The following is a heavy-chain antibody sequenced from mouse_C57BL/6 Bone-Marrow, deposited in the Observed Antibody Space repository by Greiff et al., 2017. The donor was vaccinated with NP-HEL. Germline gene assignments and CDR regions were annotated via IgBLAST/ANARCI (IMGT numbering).Heavy chain of an antibody. Sequence: VQLQQPGAELVKPGASVKLSCKASGYTFTSYWMQWVNQRPGQGLEWIGEIDPSDSYTNYNQKFKGKATLTVDTSSSTAYMQLSSLTSEDSAVYYCARPIYYDYEGFAYWGQGTLVTVSA. CDR2: IDPSDSYT. D-gene: IGHD2-4*01. CDR3: ARPIYYDYEGFAY. CDR1: GYTFTSYW. V-gene: IGHV1-50*01. J-gene: IGHJ3*01.